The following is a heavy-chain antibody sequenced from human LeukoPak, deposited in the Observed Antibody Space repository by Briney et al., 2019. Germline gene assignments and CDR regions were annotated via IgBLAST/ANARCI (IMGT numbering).Heavy chain of an antibody. CDR1: GASISNSNW. CDR3: ASRAPRYNYDRYLPIDY. CDR2: IYHSGST. V-gene: IGHV4-4*02. D-gene: IGHD3-22*01. J-gene: IGHJ4*02. Sequence: PSETLSLTCAVTGASISNSNWWTWVRQPPGKGLEWIGEIYHSGSTNYKTSLKSRATISVDKSKNQFSLKLNSATAADTAVYYCASRAPRYNYDRYLPIDYWGQGTLVTVSS.